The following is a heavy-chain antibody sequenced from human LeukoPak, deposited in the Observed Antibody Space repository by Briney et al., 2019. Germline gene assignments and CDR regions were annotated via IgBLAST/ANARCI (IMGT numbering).Heavy chain of an antibody. CDR2: IGYDGVNK. CDR3: ARDLSLGMPGGFDF. Sequence: PGGSLRLSCTASGFTFSSYPFHWVRQAPGKGLQWVAVIGYDGVNKFYTDSVKGRFTISRDDSKSTLYLQMNSLRAEDTAVYYCARDLSLGMPGGFDFWGQGILVTVSS. V-gene: IGHV3-30*04. D-gene: IGHD2-2*01. CDR1: GFTFSSYP. J-gene: IGHJ4*02.